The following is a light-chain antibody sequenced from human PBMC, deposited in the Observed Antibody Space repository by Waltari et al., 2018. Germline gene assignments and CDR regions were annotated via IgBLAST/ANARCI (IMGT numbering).Light chain of an antibody. V-gene: IGKV1-5*01. CDR2: NAS. CDR1: QIIDSW. CDR3: QQYHSSSRT. Sequence: DIQTTQSPSTLSASVGDRVTITCRASQIIDSWLAWYQQKPGKAPNLLIYNASILHSGVPSRFSGRGSGTEFTLTISSLQPDDFAAYYCQQYHSSSRTFGQGTNVEMK. J-gene: IGKJ1*01.